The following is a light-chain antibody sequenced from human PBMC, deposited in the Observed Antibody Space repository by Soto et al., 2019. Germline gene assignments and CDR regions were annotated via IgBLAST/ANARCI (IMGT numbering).Light chain of an antibody. CDR3: SSYTTSNTRQIV. V-gene: IGLV2-14*03. Sequence: QSALTQPASVSGSPGQSITISCTGTSSDVGGYNYDSWYQHHPGKAPKLIIYDVTNRPSGVSNPFSGSKSGNTASLTISGLQPKDEADYYCSSYTTSNTRQIVFGSGTKVTVL. J-gene: IGLJ1*01. CDR2: DVT. CDR1: SSDVGGYNY.